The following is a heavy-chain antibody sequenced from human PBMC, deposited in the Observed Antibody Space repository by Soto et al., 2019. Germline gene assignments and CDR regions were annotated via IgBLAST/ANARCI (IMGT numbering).Heavy chain of an antibody. J-gene: IGHJ4*02. CDR3: ARQWEAAAEFDY. D-gene: IGHD6-13*01. CDR2: IYYSGST. CDR1: GGSISSYY. V-gene: IGHV4-59*08. Sequence: SETLSLTCTVSGGSISSYYWSWIRQPPGKGLEWIGYIYYSGSTNYNPSLKSRVTISVDTSKNQFSLKLSSVTAADTAVYYCARQWEAAAEFDYWGQGTLVTVSS.